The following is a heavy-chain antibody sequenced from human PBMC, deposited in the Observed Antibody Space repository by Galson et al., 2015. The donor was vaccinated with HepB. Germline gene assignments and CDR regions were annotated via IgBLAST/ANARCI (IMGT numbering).Heavy chain of an antibody. D-gene: IGHD3-22*01. J-gene: IGHJ3*02. CDR1: GYTFTSYY. V-gene: IGHV1-46*04. Sequence: SVKVSCKASGYTFTSYYMHWVRQAPGQGLEWMGIINPSGGSTSYAQKLQGRVTMTRDTSTSTVYMELSSLRSEDTAVYYCAREGSVDSSGLGAFDIWGQVTMVTVSS. CDR3: AREGSVDSSGLGAFDI. CDR2: INPSGGST.